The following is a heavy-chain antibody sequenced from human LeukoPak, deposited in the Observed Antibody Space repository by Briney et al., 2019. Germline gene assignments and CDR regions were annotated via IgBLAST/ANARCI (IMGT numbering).Heavy chain of an antibody. D-gene: IGHD3-22*01. CDR1: GGSISSSSHY. CDR2: IYYSGST. V-gene: IGHV4-39*01. Sequence: SETLSLTCTVSGGSISSSSHYWGWIRQPPGKGLEWIGSIYYSGSTYYNPSLKSRVTISVDTSKNQFSLKLSSVTAADTAVYYCRRYYYDSSGYPFDYGGQGTLVTVSS. CDR3: RRYYYDSSGYPFDY. J-gene: IGHJ4*02.